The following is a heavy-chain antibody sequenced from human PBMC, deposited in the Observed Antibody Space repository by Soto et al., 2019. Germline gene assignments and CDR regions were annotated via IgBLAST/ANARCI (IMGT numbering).Heavy chain of an antibody. D-gene: IGHD6-13*01. J-gene: IGHJ6*02. Sequence: EVPLVESGGGVVRPGGSLRLSCAASGFAFEDFGMQWVRQAPGKGLEWVSGIIWNGGSTDYADSVKGRFTISRDNAKNSLYLQMNRLRAEDTALYFCARGIAAAATPHHFYYYGLDVWGQGTTVTVSS. CDR2: IIWNGGST. CDR1: GFAFEDFG. V-gene: IGHV3-20*04. CDR3: ARGIAAAATPHHFYYYGLDV.